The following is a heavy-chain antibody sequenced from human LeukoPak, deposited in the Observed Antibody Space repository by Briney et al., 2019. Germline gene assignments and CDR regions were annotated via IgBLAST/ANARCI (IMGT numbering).Heavy chain of an antibody. V-gene: IGHV3-53*01. J-gene: IGHJ4*02. CDR2: FYSGGNT. D-gene: IGHD3-10*01. CDR1: GFTVSTNY. Sequence: AGGSLRLSCVASGFTVSTNYMSWVRQAPGKGLEWVSVFYSGGNTYYADSVKGRFTISRDTSKNTLYLQMDSLRAEDTAVYYCAKDFQYGSGSYPIDYWGQGTLVTVSS. CDR3: AKDFQYGSGSYPIDY.